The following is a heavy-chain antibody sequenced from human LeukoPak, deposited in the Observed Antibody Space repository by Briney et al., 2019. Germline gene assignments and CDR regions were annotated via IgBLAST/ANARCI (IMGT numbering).Heavy chain of an antibody. J-gene: IGHJ4*02. CDR3: ARAYRGSSWYGGDY. V-gene: IGHV1-8*01. CDR1: GYTFTSYD. CDR2: MNPNSGNT. D-gene: IGHD6-13*01. Sequence: ASVRVSCKASGYTFTSYDISWVRQATGQGLEWMGWMNPNSGNTGYAQKFQGRVTMTRNTSISTAYMELSSLRSEDTAVYYCARAYRGSSWYGGDYWGQGTLVTVSS.